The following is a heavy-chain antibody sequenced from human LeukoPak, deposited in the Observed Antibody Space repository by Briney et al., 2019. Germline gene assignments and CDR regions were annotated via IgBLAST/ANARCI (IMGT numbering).Heavy chain of an antibody. J-gene: IGHJ4*02. CDR1: VFTFSSDA. D-gene: IGHD5-12*01. CDR2: ISGSGGST. V-gene: IGHV3-23*01. Sequence: GGSLRLSCAASVFTFSSDAMSWVRQAPGKGLEWGSAISGSGGSTYYADSVTGRFTISRDNSKNTLYLQMTSLRAEDTAVYYCAKDEERGYDVSYWGQGTLVTVSS. CDR3: AKDEERGYDVSY.